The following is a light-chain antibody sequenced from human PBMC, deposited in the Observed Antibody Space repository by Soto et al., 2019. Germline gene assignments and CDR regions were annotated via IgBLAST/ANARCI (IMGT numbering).Light chain of an antibody. Sequence: DIVMTQSPDSLAVSLGERATINCKSSQSVLYSSNNKNYLAWYQPRPAQPPKLLIYWASTRESGVPDRFSGSGSGTDFTLTITSLQAEDVAVYCCQQYESTPPTFGQGTKLAIK. CDR3: QQYESTPPT. CDR2: WAS. V-gene: IGKV4-1*01. J-gene: IGKJ2*01. CDR1: QSVLYSSNNKNY.